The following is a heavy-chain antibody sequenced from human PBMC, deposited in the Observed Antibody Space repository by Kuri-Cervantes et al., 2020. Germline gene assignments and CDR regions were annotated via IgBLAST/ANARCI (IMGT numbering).Heavy chain of an antibody. D-gene: IGHD5-24*01. J-gene: IGHJ4*02. CDR1: GFSLSTSGVG. Sequence: SGPTLVKPKQTLTLTCTFSGFSLSTSGVGVGWIRQPPGKALEWLALIYWNDDKRYSPSLQSRLTITKDTSKNQVVLTMTNMDPVDTATYYCAHNGEMATKFDYWGQGTLVTVSS. CDR3: AHNGEMATKFDY. V-gene: IGHV2-5*01. CDR2: IYWNDDK.